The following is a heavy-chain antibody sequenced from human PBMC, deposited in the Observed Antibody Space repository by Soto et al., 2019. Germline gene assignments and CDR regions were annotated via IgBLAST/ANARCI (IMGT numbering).Heavy chain of an antibody. D-gene: IGHD3-9*01. CDR1: SGTFSSYA. CDR3: AIWRFDSPDAFDI. J-gene: IGHJ3*02. Sequence: KVSCQASSGTFSSYAISWVRQATGQGLEWMGGIISIFGTATYAKKFQGSDTITADESTSTAYMELSSLRSEDTAVYYCAIWRFDSPDAFDIWGQGTMVTVSS. CDR2: IISIFGTA. V-gene: IGHV1-69*01.